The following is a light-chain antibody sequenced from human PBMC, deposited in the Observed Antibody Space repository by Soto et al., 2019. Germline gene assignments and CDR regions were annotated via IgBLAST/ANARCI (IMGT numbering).Light chain of an antibody. J-gene: IGKJ1*01. CDR3: HKYGGSHPGT. Sequence: EIVLTKSPGTLSLSPGERATLSCRASQSVTSSYLAWYQQKPGQAPTLLIYGASSRATGIPDRFSGSGSGTDFTLTITRQEHEDFAVYYCHKYGGSHPGTFGQGTKVEIK. CDR2: GAS. V-gene: IGKV3-20*01. CDR1: QSVTSSY.